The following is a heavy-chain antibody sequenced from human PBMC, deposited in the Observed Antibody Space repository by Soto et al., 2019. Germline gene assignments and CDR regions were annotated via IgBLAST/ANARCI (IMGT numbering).Heavy chain of an antibody. V-gene: IGHV4-39*01. J-gene: IGHJ5*02. CDR3: ASIVVVVAATHDWFDP. CDR1: GGSISSSSYY. CDR2: IYYSGST. D-gene: IGHD2-15*01. Sequence: SETPSLTCTVSGGSISSSSYYWGWIRQPPGKGLEWIGSIYYSGSTYYNPSLKSRVTISVDTSKNQFSLKLSSVTAADTAVYYCASIVVVVAATHDWFDPWGQGTLVTVSS.